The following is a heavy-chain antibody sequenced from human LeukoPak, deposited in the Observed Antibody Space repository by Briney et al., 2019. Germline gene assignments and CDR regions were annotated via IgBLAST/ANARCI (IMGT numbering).Heavy chain of an antibody. D-gene: IGHD3-22*01. CDR3: AKDPSSGYYPTSWYFDY. CDR1: GFTFSSDA. Sequence: GGSLRLSCAASGFTFSSDAMSWVRQAPGKGLEWVSAISGSGGSTYYADSVKGRFTISRDNSKNTLYLQMNSLRAEDTAVYYCAKDPSSGYYPTSWYFDYWGQGTLVTVSS. CDR2: ISGSGGST. J-gene: IGHJ4*02. V-gene: IGHV3-23*01.